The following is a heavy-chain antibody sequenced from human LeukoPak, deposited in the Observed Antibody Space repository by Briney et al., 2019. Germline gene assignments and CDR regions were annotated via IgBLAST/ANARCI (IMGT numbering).Heavy chain of an antibody. CDR3: AKDRTGRKSSTSCVFDY. J-gene: IGHJ4*02. V-gene: IGHV3-74*03. CDR1: GFTFSSHW. CDR2: INTDGSST. Sequence: PGGSLRLSCAASGFTFSSHWMHWVRQPPGKGLVGVSRINTDGSSTTYADSVKGRFTISRDDAKNTLYLQMNSLRAEDTAVYYCAKDRTGRKSSTSCVFDYWGQGTLVTVSS. D-gene: IGHD2-2*01.